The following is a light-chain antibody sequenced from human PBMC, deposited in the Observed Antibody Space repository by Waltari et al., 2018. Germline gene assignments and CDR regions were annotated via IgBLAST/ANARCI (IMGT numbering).Light chain of an antibody. Sequence: SALTQPAPVSGSPGQPITIPCIGTSNDVGTSKLLSWYHQHPGKTPKFIIYEVNKRPTGVSSRFSGSKSGNTASLTISGLQAEDEADYYCCSYATDRTYVFGTGTKVTVL. CDR3: CSYATDRTYV. CDR2: EVN. CDR1: SNDVGTSKL. J-gene: IGLJ1*01. V-gene: IGLV2-23*02.